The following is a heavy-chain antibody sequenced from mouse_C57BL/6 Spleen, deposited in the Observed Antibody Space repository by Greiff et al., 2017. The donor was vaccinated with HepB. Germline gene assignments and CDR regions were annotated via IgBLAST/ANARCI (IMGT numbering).Heavy chain of an antibody. CDR1: GFTFSDYY. Sequence: EVQRVESEGGLVQPGSSMKLSCTASGFTFSDYYMAWVRQVPEKGLEWVANINYDGSSTYYLDSLKSRFIISRDNAKNILYLQMSSLKSEDTATYYCARGLLRGYAMDYWGQGTSVTVSS. CDR2: INYDGSST. CDR3: ARGLLRGYAMDY. D-gene: IGHD2-3*01. V-gene: IGHV5-16*01. J-gene: IGHJ4*01.